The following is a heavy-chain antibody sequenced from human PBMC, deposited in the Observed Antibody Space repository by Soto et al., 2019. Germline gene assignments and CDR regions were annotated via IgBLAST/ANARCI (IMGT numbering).Heavy chain of an antibody. J-gene: IGHJ4*02. V-gene: IGHV1-18*01. CDR2: ISAYNGNT. CDR3: ARDGYTVTTFN. CDR1: GYTFTSYG. Sequence: ASVKVSCKASGYTFTSYGISWVRQAPGQGLEWMGWISAYNGNTNYAQKLQGRVTMTTDTSTSKAYMELRSLSSDDTVVYYCARDGYTVTTFNWGQGTLVNVSS. D-gene: IGHD4-17*01.